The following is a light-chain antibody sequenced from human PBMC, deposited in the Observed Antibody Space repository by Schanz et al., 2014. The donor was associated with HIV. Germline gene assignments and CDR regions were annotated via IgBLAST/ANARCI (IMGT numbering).Light chain of an antibody. V-gene: IGKV3-20*01. CDR1: QSVSSSY. Sequence: EIVLTQSPGTLSLSPGERATLSCRTSQSVSSSYLDWYQQKPGQAPRLLIYGASSRATGIPDRFSGSGSGTDFTLTISSLQPEDFATYYCQQSYSAPRTFGQGTKVEIK. CDR3: QQSYSAPRT. CDR2: GAS. J-gene: IGKJ1*01.